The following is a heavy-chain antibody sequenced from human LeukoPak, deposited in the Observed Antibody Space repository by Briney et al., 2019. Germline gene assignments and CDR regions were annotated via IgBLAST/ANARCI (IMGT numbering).Heavy chain of an antibody. CDR2: IYSGGST. J-gene: IGHJ4*02. Sequence: SGGSLRLSCAASGFTVSNNYMSWVRQAPGKGLEWVSIIYSGGSTYYADSVKGRFTISRDNSKNTLYLQMNSLRAEDTAIYYCARATSGIRDGYNWHFDYWGQGTLVTVSS. V-gene: IGHV3-53*01. D-gene: IGHD5-24*01. CDR1: GFTVSNNY. CDR3: ARATSGIRDGYNWHFDY.